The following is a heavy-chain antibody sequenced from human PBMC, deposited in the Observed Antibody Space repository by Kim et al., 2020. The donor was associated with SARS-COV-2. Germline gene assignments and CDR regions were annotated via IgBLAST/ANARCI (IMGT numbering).Heavy chain of an antibody. V-gene: IGHV3-23*01. CDR1: GFTFNNYA. CDR3: AKDLTAVPGYYFDY. CDR2: ISDSGSGT. D-gene: IGHD6-19*01. Sequence: GSLRLSCAASGFTFNNYAMTWVRQAPGEGLQWVSLISDSGSGTYYADSVKGRFTISRDNSENTLYLQMNSLRAEDTAVYYCAKDLTAVPGYYFDYWGQG. J-gene: IGHJ4*02.